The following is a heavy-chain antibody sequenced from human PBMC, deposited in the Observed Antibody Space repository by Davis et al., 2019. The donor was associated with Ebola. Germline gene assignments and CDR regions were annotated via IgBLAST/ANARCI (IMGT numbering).Heavy chain of an antibody. CDR1: GGSFSGYY. CDR3: ARHRHYYDSSGYYHYYYYGMDV. CDR2: INHSGST. Sequence: MPSETLSLTCAVYGGSFSGYYWSWIRQPPGKGLEWIGEINHSGSTNYNPSLKSRVTISVDTSKNQFSLKLSSVTAADTAVYYCARHRHYYDSSGYYHYYYYGMDVWGQGTTVTVSS. D-gene: IGHD3-22*01. V-gene: IGHV4-34*01. J-gene: IGHJ6*02.